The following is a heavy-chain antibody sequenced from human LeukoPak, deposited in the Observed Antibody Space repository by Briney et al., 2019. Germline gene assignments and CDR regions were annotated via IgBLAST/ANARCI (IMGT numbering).Heavy chain of an antibody. V-gene: IGHV3-30*04. D-gene: IGHD6-19*01. Sequence: TGRSLRLSCAGSGFSFSSFTMHWVRQAPGKGLEWVAIISYDGTNEYYADSVKGRFTISRDNSKNTLYLQNSLRAEDTAVYYCARDIKWLGRYYYYGLDVWGQGTTVTVSS. J-gene: IGHJ6*02. CDR2: ISYDGTNE. CDR3: ARDIKWLGRYYYYGLDV. CDR1: GFSFSSFT.